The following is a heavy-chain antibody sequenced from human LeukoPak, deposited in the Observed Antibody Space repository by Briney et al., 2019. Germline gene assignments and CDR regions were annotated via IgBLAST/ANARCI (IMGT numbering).Heavy chain of an antibody. CDR3: ANLISPGWLDP. J-gene: IGHJ5*02. Sequence: PSETLSLTCSVSGGSINNYYWSWIRQPPGKGLEWIGYIYYSGITNYNPSLKSRLTISVDTSKNQFSLKLISVTAADTAVYYCANLISPGWLDPWGQGILVTVSS. V-gene: IGHV4-59*08. CDR2: IYYSGIT. CDR1: GGSINNYY.